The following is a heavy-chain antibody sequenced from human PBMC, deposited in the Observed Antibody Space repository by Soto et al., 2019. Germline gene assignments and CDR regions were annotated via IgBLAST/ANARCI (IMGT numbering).Heavy chain of an antibody. V-gene: IGHV3-11*06. CDR2: SSNSGTFS. CDR3: ARSGDNYNRLDY. J-gene: IGHJ4*02. D-gene: IGHD1-1*01. Sequence: PGGSLRLSCEGSGFTFSDYYISWIRQAPGKGLEWISYSSNSGTFSRYADSVKGRFSISRDNTKNLLYLQMNSLRAEDTAVYYCARSGDNYNRLDYWGQRTPVTVSS. CDR1: GFTFSDYY.